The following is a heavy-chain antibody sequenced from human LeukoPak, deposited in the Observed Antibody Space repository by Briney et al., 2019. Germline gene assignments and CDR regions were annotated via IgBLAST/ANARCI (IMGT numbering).Heavy chain of an antibody. CDR3: ARVRDYGDYIDAFDI. J-gene: IGHJ3*02. D-gene: IGHD4-17*01. Sequence: PGGSLRLSCGASGFTFSSYSMNWVRRAPGKGLEWGSSISTSSSYIYYADSVKGRFTISRDNAENSLYLQMNSLRAEDTAVYYCARVRDYGDYIDAFDIWGQGTMVTVSS. CDR1: GFTFSSYS. CDR2: ISTSSSYI. V-gene: IGHV3-21*01.